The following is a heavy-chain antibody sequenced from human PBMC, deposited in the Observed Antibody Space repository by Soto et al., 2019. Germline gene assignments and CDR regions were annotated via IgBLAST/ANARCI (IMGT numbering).Heavy chain of an antibody. CDR2: ISYEGSKT. CDR3: AKDHWAAYSGYAIRNDLDV. J-gene: IGHJ6*02. CDR1: GFNFSDYG. D-gene: IGHD5-12*01. V-gene: IGHV3-30*18. Sequence: PGGSLRLSCTASGFNFSDYGIHLVRQAPGKGLEWVAVISYEGSKTYYADSVKGRFTISRDNSKNTLYLQMASLRPEDTAVYYCAKDHWAAYSGYAIRNDLDVWGQGNTVTVSS.